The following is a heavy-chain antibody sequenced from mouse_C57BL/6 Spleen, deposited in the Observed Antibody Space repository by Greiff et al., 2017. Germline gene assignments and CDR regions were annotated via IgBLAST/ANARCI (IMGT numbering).Heavy chain of an antibody. CDR3: AREGGHDYERVY. CDR2: INPYNGDT. CDR1: GYSFTGYF. V-gene: IGHV1-20*01. J-gene: IGHJ2*01. Sequence: EVQLQQSGPELVKPGDSVKISCKASGYSFTGYFMNWVMQSHGKSLEWIGRINPYNGDTFYNQKFKGKATLTVDKSSSTAHMELRSLTSEDSAVYYCAREGGHDYERVYWGQGTTRTVSS. D-gene: IGHD2-4*01.